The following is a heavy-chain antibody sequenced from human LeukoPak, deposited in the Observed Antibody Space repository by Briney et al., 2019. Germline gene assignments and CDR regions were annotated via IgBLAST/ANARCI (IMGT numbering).Heavy chain of an antibody. D-gene: IGHD2-15*01. J-gene: IGHJ4*02. V-gene: IGHV4-59*01. CDR1: GGSISSYY. Sequence: PSETLSLTCTVSGGSISSYYWSWIRQPPGKGLEWIGYIYYSGSTNYNPSLKSRVTISVDTSKNQFSLKLSSVTAADTAVYYCASQGGRSFYSTPYYFDYWGQGALVTVSS. CDR2: IYYSGST. CDR3: ASQGGRSFYSTPYYFDY.